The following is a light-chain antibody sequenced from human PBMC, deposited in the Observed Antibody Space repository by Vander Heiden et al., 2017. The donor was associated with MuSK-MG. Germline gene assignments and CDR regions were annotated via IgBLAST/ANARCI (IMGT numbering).Light chain of an antibody. J-gene: IGKJ2*01. CDR2: GAS. CDR1: QSVSTN. CDR3: QQGKNWPYT. Sequence: EIVMTQSPATLYVSPGERATLSCRASQSVSTNLAWYQQIPGQAPRLLIYGASTRATGIPARFSGSGSGTEFTLTISSLQSEDFAVYYCQQGKNWPYTFGQRTKLAI. V-gene: IGKV3-15*01.